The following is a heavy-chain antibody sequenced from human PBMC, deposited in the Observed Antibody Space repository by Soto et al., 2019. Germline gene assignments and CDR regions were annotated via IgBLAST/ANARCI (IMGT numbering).Heavy chain of an antibody. CDR1: GFTVSSNY. Sequence: GGSLRLSCAASGFTVSSNYMSWVRQAPGKGLEWVSVIYSGGSTYYADSVKGRFTISRHNSKNTLYLQMNSLRAEDTAVYYCARTRSRITLVRGVINSGMDVWGQGTTVTVSS. V-gene: IGHV3-53*04. CDR2: IYSGGST. CDR3: ARTRSRITLVRGVINSGMDV. J-gene: IGHJ6*02. D-gene: IGHD3-10*01.